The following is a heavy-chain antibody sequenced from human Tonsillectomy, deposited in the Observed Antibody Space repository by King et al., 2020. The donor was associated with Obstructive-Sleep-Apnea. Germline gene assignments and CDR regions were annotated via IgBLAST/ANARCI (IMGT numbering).Heavy chain of an antibody. CDR2: IYFSGIT. D-gene: IGHD3-22*01. Sequence: LQLQESGPSLVKPSETLSLTCTVSGGSIGSSSDFWGWIRQPPGKGLEWIGNIYFSGITYYNASLKSRVTMSLDSSKNQFSLKLSSVTAADTAVYYCASVESGGYYGNVNWFDPWGQGTLVTVSS. J-gene: IGHJ5*02. CDR3: ASVESGGYYGNVNWFDP. V-gene: IGHV4-39*07. CDR1: GGSIGSSSDF.